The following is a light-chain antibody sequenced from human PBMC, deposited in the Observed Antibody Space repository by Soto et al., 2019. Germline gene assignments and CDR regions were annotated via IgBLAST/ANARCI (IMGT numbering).Light chain of an antibody. CDR3: QQSYSPFVS. CDR2: SGS. J-gene: IGKJ4*01. V-gene: IGKV1-39*01. CDR1: QAIHTY. Sequence: DIQMTQSPSSLSAFVGDRVTITRRARQAIHTYLNWFHQRPGTAPKLLIHSGSTLQSGVPSRFSGSGSGTEFTLTFGSLQPEDYGTYYCQQSYSPFVSFGGGTKVEIK.